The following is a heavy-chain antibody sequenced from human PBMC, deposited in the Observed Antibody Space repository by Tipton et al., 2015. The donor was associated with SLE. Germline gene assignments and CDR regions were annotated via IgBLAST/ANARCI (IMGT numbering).Heavy chain of an antibody. J-gene: IGHJ4*02. Sequence: LRLSCTVSGGSISSASYFWSWVRLPAGKGLEWIGQIYSTGDTKYNPSLKSRVTISVDTPKNQFSLTLSSVTAADTAVYFCARERFLEWVFDYWGQGTRVIVSS. D-gene: IGHD3-3*01. CDR2: IYSTGDT. CDR3: ARERFLEWVFDY. V-gene: IGHV4-61*09. CDR1: GGSISSASYF.